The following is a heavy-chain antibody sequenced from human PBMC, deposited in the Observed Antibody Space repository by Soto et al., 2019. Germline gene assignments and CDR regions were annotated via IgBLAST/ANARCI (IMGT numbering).Heavy chain of an antibody. CDR2: ISAYNGNT. J-gene: IGHJ4*02. Sequence: ASVKVSCKASGYTFTSYGISWVRQAPGQGLEWMGWISAYNGNTNYAQKLQGRVTMTTDTSTSTAYMELRSLRSDDTAVYYCAGDRPSGYYGSGSYYKPPGIRNDYWGQGTLVTVSS. CDR3: AGDRPSGYYGSGSYYKPPGIRNDY. V-gene: IGHV1-18*04. CDR1: GYTFTSYG. D-gene: IGHD3-10*01.